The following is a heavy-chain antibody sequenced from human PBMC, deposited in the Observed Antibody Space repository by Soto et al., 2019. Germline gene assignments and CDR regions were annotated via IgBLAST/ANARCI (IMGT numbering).Heavy chain of an antibody. V-gene: IGHV3-30*18. Sequence: GGSLRLSCAASGFTFSIYGMHWVRQAPGKGLEWVAVISHDGSNKYYADSVKGRFTISRDNSKNTLYLQMNSLRAEDTAVYYCAKGVRITMVRGTSYFDYWGQGTLVTVSS. CDR3: AKGVRITMVRGTSYFDY. CDR2: ISHDGSNK. CDR1: GFTFSIYG. J-gene: IGHJ4*02. D-gene: IGHD3-10*01.